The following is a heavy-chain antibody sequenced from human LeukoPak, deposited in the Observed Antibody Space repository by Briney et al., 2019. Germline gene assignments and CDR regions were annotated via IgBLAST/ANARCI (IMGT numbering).Heavy chain of an antibody. J-gene: IGHJ6*02. CDR1: GFTVSSNY. D-gene: IGHD3-16*01. CDR2: IYSGGST. CDR3: ARDSPRGSTWGWHYYGMDV. V-gene: IGHV3-53*04. Sequence: GGSLRLSCAASGFTVSSNYMSWVRQAPGKGLEWVSVIYSGGSTYYADSVKGRFTISRHNSKNTLYLQMNSLRAEDTAVYYCARDSPRGSTWGWHYYGMDVWGQGTTVTVSS.